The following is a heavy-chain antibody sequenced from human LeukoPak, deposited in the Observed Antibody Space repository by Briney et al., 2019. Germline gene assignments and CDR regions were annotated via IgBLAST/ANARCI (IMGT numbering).Heavy chain of an antibody. V-gene: IGHV3-66*04. J-gene: IGHJ3*02. CDR3: ARHRGDYFAFDI. CDR1: GFIFSSYS. D-gene: IGHD2-21*02. Sequence: GGSLRLSCAASGFIFSSYSMNWIRQAPGKGLEWVSVIYSGGSTYYADSVKGRFTISRDNSKNTLYLQMNSLRAEDTAVYYCARHRGDYFAFDIWGQGTMVTVSS. CDR2: IYSGGST.